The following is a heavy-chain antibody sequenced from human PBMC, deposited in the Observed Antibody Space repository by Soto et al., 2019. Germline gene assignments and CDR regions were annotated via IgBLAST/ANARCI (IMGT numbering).Heavy chain of an antibody. CDR1: GFTFNNYA. Sequence: GGSLRLSCAASGFTFNNYALNWVRQAPGRGLEWVSGITGSGSVTFHADSLKGRFTISRDNTKNTIFLQMNGLRAEDTALYYCAKGISAWSAGSFDIWGQGTLVTVSS. J-gene: IGHJ3*02. V-gene: IGHV3-23*01. CDR2: ITGSGSVT. D-gene: IGHD2-15*01. CDR3: AKGISAWSAGSFDI.